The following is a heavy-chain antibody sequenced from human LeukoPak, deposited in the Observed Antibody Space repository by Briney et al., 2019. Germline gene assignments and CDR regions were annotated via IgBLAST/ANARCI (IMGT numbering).Heavy chain of an antibody. CDR2: IYSGGST. CDR3: ARGVSSGHLYFDY. V-gene: IGHV3-53*01. CDR1: GFTVRNNY. D-gene: IGHD6-19*01. Sequence: GGSLRLSCAASGFTVRNNYMSWVRQAPGKGLEWVSVIYSGGSTYYADSVKGRFTISRDNSKNTLYLQMNSLRAEDTAVYYCARGVSSGHLYFDYWGQGTLATASS. J-gene: IGHJ4*02.